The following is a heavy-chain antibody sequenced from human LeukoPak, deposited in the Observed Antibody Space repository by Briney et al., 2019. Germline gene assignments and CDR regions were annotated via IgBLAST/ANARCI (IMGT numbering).Heavy chain of an antibody. J-gene: IGHJ5*02. CDR3: AREAVYYDSSGYYYVGWFDP. CDR1: GGSISSYY. D-gene: IGHD3-22*01. V-gene: IGHV4-59*01. CDR2: MYYSGST. Sequence: SETLSLTCTVSGGSISSYYWSWIRQPPGKGLERIGYMYYSGSTNYNPSLKSRVTISVDTSKNQFSLKLSSVTAADTAVYYCAREAVYYDSSGYYYVGWFDPWGQGTLVTVSS.